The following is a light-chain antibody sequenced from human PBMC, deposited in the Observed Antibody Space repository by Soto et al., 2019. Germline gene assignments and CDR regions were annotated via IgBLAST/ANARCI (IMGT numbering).Light chain of an antibody. V-gene: IGKV3-20*01. CDR1: QSVSSSY. Sequence: EIVLTQSPGTLSLSPGERATLSCRASQSVSSSYLAWYQQKPGRAPRLLIDGASSRATGSPDRFSGSGSGTDFTLTISRLEPEDFAVYFCQHYGNSPPFTFGQGTKVEIK. CDR2: GAS. J-gene: IGKJ2*01. CDR3: QHYGNSPPFT.